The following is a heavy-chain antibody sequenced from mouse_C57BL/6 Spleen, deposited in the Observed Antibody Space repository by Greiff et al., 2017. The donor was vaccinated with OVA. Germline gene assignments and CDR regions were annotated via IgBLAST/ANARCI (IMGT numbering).Heavy chain of an antibody. CDR2: IDPSDSYT. J-gene: IGHJ3*01. D-gene: IGHD1-1*01. CDR3: ARGLFDYGSSYEAWFAY. Sequence: QVQLQQPGAELVMPGASVKLSCKASGYTFTSSWMHWVKQRPGQGLEWIGEIDPSDSYTNYNQKFKGKSTLTVDKSSSTAYMQLSSLTSEDSAVYYCARGLFDYGSSYEAWFAYWGQGTLVTVSA. CDR1: GYTFTSSW. V-gene: IGHV1-69*01.